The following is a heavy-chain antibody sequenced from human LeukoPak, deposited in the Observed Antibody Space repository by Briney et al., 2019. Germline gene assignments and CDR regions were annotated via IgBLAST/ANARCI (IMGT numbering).Heavy chain of an antibody. D-gene: IGHD4-17*01. CDR1: GFTFSAYA. J-gene: IGHJ4*02. Sequence: GRSLRLSCAASGFTFSAYAMSWVRHAPGKGLDWVSTISDGGSDTHYADSVKGRFTISRDNSKNTVYLQINSLRAEDTAVYYCAKALYGDYGRFDYWGQGTLVTVSS. CDR3: AKALYGDYGRFDY. V-gene: IGHV3-23*01. CDR2: ISDGGSDT.